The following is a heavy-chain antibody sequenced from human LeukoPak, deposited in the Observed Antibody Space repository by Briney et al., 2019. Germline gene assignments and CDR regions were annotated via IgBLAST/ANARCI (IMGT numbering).Heavy chain of an antibody. Sequence: GGSRRPSWPATTSSFGRYSINCVSQPPGKGMEWVSSILTSSSYIDYADSVKRRFTISRDNAKNSLYLQMNSLRAEDTAVYYCARGRGYSSSSDAFDIWGQGTLVTVPS. D-gene: IGHD6-6*01. CDR1: TSSFGRYS. J-gene: IGHJ4*02. CDR2: ILTSSSYI. CDR3: ARGRGYSSSSDAFDI. V-gene: IGHV3-21*01.